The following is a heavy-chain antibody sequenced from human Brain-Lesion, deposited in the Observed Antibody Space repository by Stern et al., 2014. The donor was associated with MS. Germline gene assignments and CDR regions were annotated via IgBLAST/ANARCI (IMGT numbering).Heavy chain of an antibody. CDR3: ARSPATPSGYDRFDY. Sequence: VQLVQSGAEVKKPGESLKISCEASGYLFDDYWIGWVRQMSGRGLELVAIIFPRDSNTRYSPSVQGPVTISDDKSISTAYLQWSSLKAADTAMYYCARSPATPSGYDRFDYWGQGALVTVSS. CDR2: IFPRDSNT. V-gene: IGHV5-51*03. CDR1: GYLFDDYW. J-gene: IGHJ4*02. D-gene: IGHD5-12*01.